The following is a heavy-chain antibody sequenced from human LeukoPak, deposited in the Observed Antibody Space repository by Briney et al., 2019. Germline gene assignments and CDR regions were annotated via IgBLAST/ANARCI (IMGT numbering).Heavy chain of an antibody. V-gene: IGHV3-74*01. Sequence: GSPLPSFAAFGFPFSSYWMHWVRRAPGKGVVWVSRINSYGSSTSYADSVKGRFTISRDNAKNTLYLQMNSLRAEDTAVYYCARAGPYYDSSGYYDCWGQGTLVTVSS. CDR3: ARAGPYYDSSGYYDC. J-gene: IGHJ4*02. CDR1: GFPFSSYW. D-gene: IGHD3-22*01. CDR2: INSYGSST.